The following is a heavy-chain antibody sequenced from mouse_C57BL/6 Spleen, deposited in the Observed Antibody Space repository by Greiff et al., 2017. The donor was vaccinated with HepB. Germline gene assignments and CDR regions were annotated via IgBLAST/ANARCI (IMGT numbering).Heavy chain of an antibody. CDR1: GFTFSSYA. CDR3: TRSYDYDDGFAY. Sequence: EVKLMESGEGLVKPGGSLKLSCAASGFTFSSYAMSWVRQTPEKRLEWVAYISSGGDYIYYADTVKGRFTISRDNARNTLYLQMSSLKSEDTAMYYCTRSYDYDDGFAYWGQGTLVTVSA. D-gene: IGHD2-4*01. J-gene: IGHJ3*01. V-gene: IGHV5-9-1*02. CDR2: ISSGGDYI.